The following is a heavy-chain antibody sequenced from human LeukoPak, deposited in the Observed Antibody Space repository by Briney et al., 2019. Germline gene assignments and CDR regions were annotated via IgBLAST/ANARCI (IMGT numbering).Heavy chain of an antibody. D-gene: IGHD2-2*01. V-gene: IGHV4-34*01. Sequence: SETLSLTCAVYGGSFSSYYWSWIRQPPGKGLEWIGEINHSGSTNYNPSLKSRVTISVDTSKNQFSLKLSSVTAADTAVYYCARGRRYCSSTSCPRSHNYYYYYMDVWGKGTTVTVSS. CDR1: GGSFSSYY. CDR3: ARGRRYCSSTSCPRSHNYYYYYMDV. J-gene: IGHJ6*03. CDR2: INHSGST.